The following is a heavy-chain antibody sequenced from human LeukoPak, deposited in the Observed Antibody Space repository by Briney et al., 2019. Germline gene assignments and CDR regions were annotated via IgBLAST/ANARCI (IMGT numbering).Heavy chain of an antibody. CDR2: IKQDGSET. Sequence: GGSLRLSCAASGFTSGSYWMSWVRQAPGKGLGWVANIKQDGSETCYLDSVKGRFTISRDNAQNSLYLQMNSLRAENTALYYCAKDTTYYYDSSANFDYWGQGTLVTVSS. CDR1: GFTSGSYW. V-gene: IGHV3-7*03. D-gene: IGHD3-22*01. J-gene: IGHJ4*02. CDR3: AKDTTYYYDSSANFDY.